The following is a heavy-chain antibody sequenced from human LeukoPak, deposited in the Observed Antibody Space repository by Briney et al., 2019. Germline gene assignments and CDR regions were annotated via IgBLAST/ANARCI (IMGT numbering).Heavy chain of an antibody. D-gene: IGHD6-19*01. CDR3: ARDGRAGSLFAY. CDR2: IYYSGST. CDR1: GGSISSSSYY. V-gene: IGHV4-39*07. J-gene: IGHJ4*02. Sequence: MPSETLSLTCTVSGGSISSSSYYWGWIRQPPGKGLEWIGSIYYSGSTYYNPSLKSRVTVSVDTSKNQFSLKLSSVTAADTAIYYCARDGRAGSLFAYWGQGTLVTVSS.